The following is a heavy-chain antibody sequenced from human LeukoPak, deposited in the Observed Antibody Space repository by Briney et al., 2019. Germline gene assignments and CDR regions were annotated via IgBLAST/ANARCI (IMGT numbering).Heavy chain of an antibody. V-gene: IGHV3-74*01. CDR2: INTDGSST. CDR1: GFPFNTYG. D-gene: IGHD2-2*01. CDR3: ARERYCSSTSCPMGY. J-gene: IGHJ4*02. Sequence: GGSLRLSCAASGFPFNTYGMHWVRQAPGKGLEWASRINTDGSSTSYADSVKGRFTISRDNAKNTLYLQMNSLRAEDTAVYYCARERYCSSTSCPMGYWGQGTLVTVSS.